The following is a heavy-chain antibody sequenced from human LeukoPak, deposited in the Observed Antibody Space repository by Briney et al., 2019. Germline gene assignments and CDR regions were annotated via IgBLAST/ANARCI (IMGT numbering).Heavy chain of an antibody. CDR3: ARYYGDYGGGWFDP. V-gene: IGHV1-69*01. D-gene: IGHD4-17*01. CDR1: GGTFSSYA. J-gene: IGHJ5*02. Sequence: ASVKVSCKASGGTFSSYAISWVRQAPGQGLEWMGGIIPIFGTANYAQKFQGRVTITADESTSTAYMELSSLRSEDTAVYYCARYYGDYGGGWFDPWGQGTLVTVSS. CDR2: IIPIFGTA.